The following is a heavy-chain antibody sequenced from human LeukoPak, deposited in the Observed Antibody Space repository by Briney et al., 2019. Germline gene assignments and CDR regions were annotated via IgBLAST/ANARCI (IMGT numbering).Heavy chain of an antibody. J-gene: IGHJ4*02. D-gene: IGHD6-13*01. V-gene: IGHV3-30*04. CDR3: AKDRIVAVGDDY. CDR1: GFTFSSYA. CDR2: ISYDGSNK. Sequence: GGSLRLSCAASGFTFSSYAMHWVRQAPGKGLEWVAVISYDGSNKYYADSVKGRFTISRDNSKNTLYLQMNSLRAEDTAVYYCAKDRIVAVGDDYWGQGTLVTVSS.